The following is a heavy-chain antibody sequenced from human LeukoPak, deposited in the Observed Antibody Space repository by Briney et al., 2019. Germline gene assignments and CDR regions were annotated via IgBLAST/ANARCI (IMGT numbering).Heavy chain of an antibody. J-gene: IGHJ4*02. D-gene: IGHD2-15*01. Sequence: ASVKVSCKASGYTFTTYAMNWVRQAPGQGLEWMGWINTDTGNPTYAQGFTGRFVFSLDTSVSTAYLQISSLKAEDTAVYYCAKGWWGISGGIPQPFDHCGQGTLVTVSS. CDR1: GYTFTTYA. V-gene: IGHV7-4-1*02. CDR2: INTDTGNP. CDR3: AKGWWGISGGIPQPFDH.